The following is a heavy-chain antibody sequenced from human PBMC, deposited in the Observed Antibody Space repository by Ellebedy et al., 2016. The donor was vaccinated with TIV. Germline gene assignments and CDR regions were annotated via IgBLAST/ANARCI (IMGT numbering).Heavy chain of an antibody. CDR3: TPLISSDTYDVGV. CDR2: INNDGNKT. CDR1: GFTLSTYW. V-gene: IGHV3-74*01. J-gene: IGHJ6*02. D-gene: IGHD6-19*01. Sequence: HTGGSLRLSCAASGFTLSTYWMHWVRQAPGKGLVWVSRINNDGNKTSYADSVKGRFTISRDNAKNTLFLQMNSLRAEDTAIYYCTPLISSDTYDVGVWGQGTTVTVSS.